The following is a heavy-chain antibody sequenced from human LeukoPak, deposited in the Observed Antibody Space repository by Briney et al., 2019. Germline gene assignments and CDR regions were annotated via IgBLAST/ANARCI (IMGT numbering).Heavy chain of an antibody. J-gene: IGHJ6*02. Sequence: ASVKVSCKASGYTFTSFGINWVRQATGQGLEWMGWINPSNGDTNSEQKFQGRVTMTRDTSISTVYMELSRLTSDDTAVYYCARSWYGMDVWGQGTTVIVSS. CDR3: ARSWYGMDV. D-gene: IGHD6-13*01. V-gene: IGHV1-2*02. CDR2: INPSNGDT. CDR1: GYTFTSFG.